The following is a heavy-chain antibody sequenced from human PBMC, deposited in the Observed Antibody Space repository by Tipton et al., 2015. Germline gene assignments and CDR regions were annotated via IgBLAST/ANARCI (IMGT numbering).Heavy chain of an antibody. V-gene: IGHV4-59*01. CDR1: SDSINKYY. CDR2: IQYSGGT. J-gene: IGHJ6*02. D-gene: IGHD6-19*01. Sequence: TLSLTCTVSSDSINKYYWSWIRQPPGKELQWIGYIQYSGGTNYNPSLESRVSMSVDTSKTQFSLKLSSVTAADTAVYYCAREAGARYYYGMDVWGQGTTVTVSS. CDR3: AREAGARYYYGMDV.